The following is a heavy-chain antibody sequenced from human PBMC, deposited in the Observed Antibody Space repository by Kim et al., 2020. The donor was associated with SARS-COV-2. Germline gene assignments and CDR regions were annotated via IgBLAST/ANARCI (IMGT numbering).Heavy chain of an antibody. Sequence: GGSLRLSCAASGFTFSSYGMHWVRQAPGKGLEWVAVISYDGSNKYYADSVKGRFTISRDNSKNTLYLQMNSLRAEDTAVYYCAISITIFGVVTQWGQGTLVTVSS. CDR1: GFTFSSYG. V-gene: IGHV3-30*03. CDR2: ISYDGSNK. D-gene: IGHD3-3*01. CDR3: AISITIFGVVTQ. J-gene: IGHJ4*02.